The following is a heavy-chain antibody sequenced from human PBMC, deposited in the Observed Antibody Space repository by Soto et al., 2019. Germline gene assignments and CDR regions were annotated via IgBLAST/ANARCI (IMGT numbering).Heavy chain of an antibody. CDR2: ISAYNGNT. D-gene: IGHD2-15*01. CDR1: GYTFTSYG. Sequence: GASVKVSCKASGYTFTSYGISWVRQAPGQGLEWMGWISAYNGNTNYAQKLQGRVTMTTDTSTSTAYMELRSLRSGDTAVYYCAREAATTRTYYYYYYMDVWGKGTTVTVSS. J-gene: IGHJ6*03. V-gene: IGHV1-18*01. CDR3: AREAATTRTYYYYYYMDV.